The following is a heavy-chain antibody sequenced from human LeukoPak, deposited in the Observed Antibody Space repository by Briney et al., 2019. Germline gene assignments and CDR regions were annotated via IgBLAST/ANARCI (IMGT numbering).Heavy chain of an antibody. CDR2: ISGTGDNT. Sequence: GGSLRLSCAASGFTFSGFAMSWVRRTPGKGLEWVSGISGTGDNTLYADSAKGRFTISRDNSKNTLYLEMNSLRAEDTAIYYCARMKGHPLPKYYMDVWGQGTTVTVSS. V-gene: IGHV3-23*01. CDR3: ARMKGHPLPKYYMDV. J-gene: IGHJ6*01. D-gene: IGHD1-26*01. CDR1: GFTFSGFA.